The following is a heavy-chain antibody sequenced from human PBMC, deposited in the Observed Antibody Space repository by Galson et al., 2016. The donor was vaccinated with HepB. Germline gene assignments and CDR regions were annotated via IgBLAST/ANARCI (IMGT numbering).Heavy chain of an antibody. D-gene: IGHD1-26*01. V-gene: IGHV3-23*01. CDR1: GFSFSTWN. CDR2: ISTSGGST. J-gene: IGHJ1*01. CDR3: AKVVGAATYGYLQY. Sequence: SLRLSCAASGFSFSTWNMNWVRQAPGKGLEWVSAISTSGGSTYYADSVQGRFTISRDNSKNTLYLQVNSLRVEDTAVYYCAKVVGAATYGYLQYWGQGTLVSVSS.